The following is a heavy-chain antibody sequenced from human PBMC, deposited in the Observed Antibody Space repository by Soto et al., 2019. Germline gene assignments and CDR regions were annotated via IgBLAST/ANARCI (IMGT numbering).Heavy chain of an antibody. Sequence: QVQLVQSGAEVKKPGSSVKVSCKASGGTFSSYAISWVRQAPVQGLEWMGGIIPIFGTANYAQKFQGRVTITADESTSTAYMELSSLRSEDTAVYYCARGLSKGYCSGGSCYPYYYYGMDVWGQGTTVTVSS. CDR3: ARGLSKGYCSGGSCYPYYYYGMDV. CDR1: GGTFSSYA. D-gene: IGHD2-15*01. V-gene: IGHV1-69*01. CDR2: IIPIFGTA. J-gene: IGHJ6*02.